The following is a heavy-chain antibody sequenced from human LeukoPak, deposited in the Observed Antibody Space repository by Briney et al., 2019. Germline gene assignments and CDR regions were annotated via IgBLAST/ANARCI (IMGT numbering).Heavy chain of an antibody. D-gene: IGHD1-26*01. CDR1: GFTFGDYA. Sequence: GRSLRLSCTASGFTFGDYAMSWVRQAPGKGLEWVGFIRSKAYGGTTEYAASVKGRFTISRDDSKSIAYLQMSSLKTEDTAGYYFTSSEELVGATNYWGKGTLVTVS. V-gene: IGHV3-49*04. CDR2: IRSKAYGGTT. CDR3: TSSEELVGATNY. J-gene: IGHJ4*02.